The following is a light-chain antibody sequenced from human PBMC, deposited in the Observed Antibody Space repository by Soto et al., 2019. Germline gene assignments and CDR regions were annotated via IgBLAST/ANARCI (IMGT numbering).Light chain of an antibody. CDR3: QQYNTYSRT. V-gene: IGKV1-5*03. Sequence: DIQMTQSPSTLSASVGDRIIITCRASQSINTWLAWYQQKPGEAPKLLIYDGSTLERGVPSRFSGSGSGTEFTLTISRLQPDDFASFYCQQYNTYSRTFGQGTKAEV. CDR1: QSINTW. CDR2: DGS. J-gene: IGKJ1*01.